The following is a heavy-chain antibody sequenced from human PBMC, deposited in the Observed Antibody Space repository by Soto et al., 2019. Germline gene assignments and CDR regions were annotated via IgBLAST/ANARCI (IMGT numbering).Heavy chain of an antibody. CDR1: GGTFSSYA. J-gene: IGHJ6*02. Sequence: ASVKVSCKASGGTFSSYAISWVRQAPGQGLEWMGGIIPIFGTANYAQKFQGRVTITADKSTSTAYMELSSLRSEDTAVYYCALPAAPYYYYYGMDVWGQGTTVTVS. CDR2: IIPIFGTA. D-gene: IGHD2-2*01. V-gene: IGHV1-69*06. CDR3: ALPAAPYYYYYGMDV.